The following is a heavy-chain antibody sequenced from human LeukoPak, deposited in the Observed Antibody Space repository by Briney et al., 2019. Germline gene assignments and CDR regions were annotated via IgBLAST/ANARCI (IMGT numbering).Heavy chain of an antibody. J-gene: IGHJ4*02. D-gene: IGHD1-1*01. CDR2: IKQDGSEK. Sequence: PGGSLRLSCAASGFSFRSYWMSWVRQAPGKGLEWVANIKQDGSEKYYVDSLKGRFTISRDNAKNSLYLQMNSLRAEDTAVYYCVSTATFDYWGQGSLLTVSS. CDR1: GFSFRSYW. V-gene: IGHV3-7*02. CDR3: VSTATFDY.